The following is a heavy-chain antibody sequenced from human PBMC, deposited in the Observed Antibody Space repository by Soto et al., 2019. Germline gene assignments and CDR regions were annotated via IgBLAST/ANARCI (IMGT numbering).Heavy chain of an antibody. Sequence: ASVKVSCKASGGTFSSYAISWVRQAPGQGLEWMGGIIPIFGTANYAQKFQGRVTITADKSTSTAYMELSSLRSEDTAVYYCARDGDVAARSYYYYYYGMDVWGQGTTVTVS. CDR1: GGTFSSYA. D-gene: IGHD6-6*01. CDR2: IIPIFGTA. CDR3: ARDGDVAARSYYYYYYGMDV. J-gene: IGHJ6*02. V-gene: IGHV1-69*06.